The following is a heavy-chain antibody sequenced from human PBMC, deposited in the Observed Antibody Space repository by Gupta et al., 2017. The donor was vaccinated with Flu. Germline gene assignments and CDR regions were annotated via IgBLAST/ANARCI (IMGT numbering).Heavy chain of an antibody. D-gene: IGHD4-17*01. Sequence: QLVEYGGGLVKPGRSLRLSCAASGFTFDNYAMHWVRQVPGKGLEWVSSINWNSVNIAYADSVRGRFTISRDNAKNSLYLQMNSLRAEDTALYYCAKDDGDYLSSFDYWGHGTLVTVSS. J-gene: IGHJ4*01. CDR3: AKDDGDYLSSFDY. CDR1: GFTFDNYA. V-gene: IGHV3-9*01. CDR2: INWNSVNI.